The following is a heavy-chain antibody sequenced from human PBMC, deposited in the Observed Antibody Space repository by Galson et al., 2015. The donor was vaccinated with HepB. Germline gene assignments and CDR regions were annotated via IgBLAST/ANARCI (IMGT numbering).Heavy chain of an antibody. CDR2: IYYSGST. J-gene: IGHJ4*02. CDR3: ARHEGVTITEPFDY. Sequence: SETLSLTCAVYGGSFSSYYWGWIRQPPGKGLEWIGSIYYSGSTYYNPSLKSRVTISVDTSKNQFSLKLSSVTAADTAVYYCARHEGVTITEPFDYWGQGTLVTVSS. V-gene: IGHV4-39*01. CDR1: GGSFSSYY. D-gene: IGHD1-14*01.